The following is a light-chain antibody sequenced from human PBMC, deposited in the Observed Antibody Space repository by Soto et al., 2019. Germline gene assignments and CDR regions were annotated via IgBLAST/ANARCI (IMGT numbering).Light chain of an antibody. V-gene: IGKV1-5*03. CDR3: QQYNTFPKGVT. CDR1: QSVRSW. Sequence: DIQVTQSPSTLAASVGDRITITCRTSQSVRSWVAWFQHKAGKGPKRLMYKASVLENGVPPRFSGSGSETEFTLSISGLQPDDFATYFCQQYNTFPKGVTFGPGTK. CDR2: KAS. J-gene: IGKJ3*01.